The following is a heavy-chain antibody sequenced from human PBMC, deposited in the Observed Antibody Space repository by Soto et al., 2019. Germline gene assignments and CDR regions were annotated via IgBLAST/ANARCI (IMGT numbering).Heavy chain of an antibody. D-gene: IGHD3-22*01. CDR2: ISGGGGSV. V-gene: IGHV3-23*01. CDR1: KITFINYA. CDR3: AKGRGYDSSGYAFDY. J-gene: IGHJ4*02. Sequence: EVQLLESGGGLVQPGGSLRLSCAASKITFINYAMSWVRQAPGKGLEWVSAISGGGGSVYHADSVKGRFTISRDNSKNTLYTQMNSLRAEDTAVYYCAKGRGYDSSGYAFDYWGQGTLVTVSS.